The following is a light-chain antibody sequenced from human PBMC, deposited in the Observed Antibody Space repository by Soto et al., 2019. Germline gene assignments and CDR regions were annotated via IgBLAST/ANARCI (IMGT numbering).Light chain of an antibody. Sequence: EIVLTQSPATLSLSPGERATLSCRASQSVSSYLAWYQQKPGQAPRLLIYDASNRATGIPARFSGSGSGTEFTLTISSLQSEDFAVYYCQQYSNWPPVTFGGGTKVDI. J-gene: IGKJ4*01. CDR1: QSVSSY. V-gene: IGKV3-11*01. CDR3: QQYSNWPPVT. CDR2: DAS.